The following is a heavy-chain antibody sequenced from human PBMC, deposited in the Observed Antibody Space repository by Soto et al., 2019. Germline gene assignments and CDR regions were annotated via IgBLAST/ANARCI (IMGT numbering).Heavy chain of an antibody. Sequence: GESLKISCKGSGYSFTSYWISWVRQMPGKGLEWMGRIDPSDSYTNYSPSFQGHVTISADKSISTAYLQWSSQKASDTAMYYCARHEPPYGSGDNYYYYGMDVWGQGTTVTVSS. CDR1: GYSFTSYW. CDR3: ARHEPPYGSGDNYYYYGMDV. D-gene: IGHD3-10*01. CDR2: IDPSDSYT. J-gene: IGHJ6*02. V-gene: IGHV5-10-1*01.